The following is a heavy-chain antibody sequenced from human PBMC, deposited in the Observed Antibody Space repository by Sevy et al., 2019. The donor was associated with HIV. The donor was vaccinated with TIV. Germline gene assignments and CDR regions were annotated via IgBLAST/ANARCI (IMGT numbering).Heavy chain of an antibody. J-gene: IGHJ6*02. D-gene: IGHD3-10*01. CDR2: IRSKTHGGTT. V-gene: IGHV3-49*03. CDR3: SRIRGTISPYYYFGMDV. CDR1: GFTFGDYA. Sequence: GGSLSLSCTSSGFTFGDYALSWCRQAPGKGLEWVGFIRSKTHGGTTEYAASVKGRFIISRDDSKSIAYLQMNSLKTEDTAVYYCSRIRGTISPYYYFGMDVWGQGTTVTVSS.